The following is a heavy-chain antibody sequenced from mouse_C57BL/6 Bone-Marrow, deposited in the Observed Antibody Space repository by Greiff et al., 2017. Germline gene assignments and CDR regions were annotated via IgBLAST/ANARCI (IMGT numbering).Heavy chain of an antibody. D-gene: IGHD1-1*01. CDR3: ARSRYYGSSYEAY. Sequence: QVQLQQSGAELARPGASVKLSCKASGYTFTSYGISWVKQRTGQGLEWIGEIYPRSGNTYYNEKFKGKDTLTADKSSSTAYMELRSLTSEDSAVYFCARSRYYGSSYEAYWGQGTLVTVSA. J-gene: IGHJ3*01. CDR1: GYTFTSYG. V-gene: IGHV1-81*01. CDR2: IYPRSGNT.